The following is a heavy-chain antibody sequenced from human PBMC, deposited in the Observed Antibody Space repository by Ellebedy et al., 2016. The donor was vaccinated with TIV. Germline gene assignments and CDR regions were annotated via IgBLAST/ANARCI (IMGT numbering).Heavy chain of an antibody. CDR2: ISWNSGTI. V-gene: IGHV3-9*01. D-gene: IGHD6-19*01. CDR1: GFSFSSYA. Sequence: PGGSLRLSCSASGFSFSSYAMHWVRQAPGKGLEWVSGISWNSGTIGYADSVKGRFTISRDNAKNSLYLQLNSLRVEDTAFYYCAKDITGWVFDAFDIWGQGTMVTVSS. CDR3: AKDITGWVFDAFDI. J-gene: IGHJ3*02.